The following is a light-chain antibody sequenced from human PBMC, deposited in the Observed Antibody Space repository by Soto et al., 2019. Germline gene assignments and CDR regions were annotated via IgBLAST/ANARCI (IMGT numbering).Light chain of an antibody. CDR3: QQRSNRWT. Sequence: ILVTQSLVTLSVSPGERATLSCGASKSVSSNLAWHQQTPDQPPRLIISGASSRATGIPASFSGSGSGTEFTLTISIQQSEDFAVYCCQQRSNRWTFGQGTKVDIK. CDR1: KSVSSN. V-gene: IGKV3-15*01. CDR2: GAS. J-gene: IGKJ1*01.